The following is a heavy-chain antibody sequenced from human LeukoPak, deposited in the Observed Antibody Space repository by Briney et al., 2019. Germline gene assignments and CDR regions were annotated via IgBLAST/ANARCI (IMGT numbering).Heavy chain of an antibody. V-gene: IGHV3-53*01. D-gene: IGHD1-26*01. CDR3: ASSIRWELTIFDY. CDR2: IYSGGST. J-gene: IGHJ4*02. CDR1: GFTVSSNY. Sequence: GESLRLSCAASGFTVSSNYMSWVRQAPGKGLEWVSVIYSGGSTYYADSVKGRFTISRDNSKNTLYLQMNSLRAEDTAVYYCASSIRWELTIFDYWGQGTLVTVSS.